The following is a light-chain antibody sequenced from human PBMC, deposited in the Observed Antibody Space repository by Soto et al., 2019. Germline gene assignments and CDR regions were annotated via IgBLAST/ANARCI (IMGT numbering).Light chain of an antibody. J-gene: IGKJ4*01. CDR3: QQLNGYQLT. V-gene: IGKV1-9*01. Sequence: IQLTQSPSFLSASAGDRVTISCRASQGISTYLAWYQQKPGKAPKLLIYSASTLQSGVPSRFSGSGSGTEFTLTINSLQPEDFATYYCQQLNGYQLTFGGGTKVDIK. CDR2: SAS. CDR1: QGISTY.